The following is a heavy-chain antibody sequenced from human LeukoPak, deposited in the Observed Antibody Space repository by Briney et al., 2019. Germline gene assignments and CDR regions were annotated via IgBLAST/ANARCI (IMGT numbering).Heavy chain of an antibody. CDR3: ARGYGSVLDY. D-gene: IGHD3-10*01. V-gene: IGHV3-43*02. CDR2: IRVDGGST. CDR1: GFTFDHYA. Sequence: PGGCLRLSCAASGFTFDHYALHCAPQAPGKGLECGSLIRVDGGSTYYAESLKGRFTISRDNAKHSLYLQMNSLRAEDTALYYCARGYGSVLDYWGQGTLVTVSS. J-gene: IGHJ4*02.